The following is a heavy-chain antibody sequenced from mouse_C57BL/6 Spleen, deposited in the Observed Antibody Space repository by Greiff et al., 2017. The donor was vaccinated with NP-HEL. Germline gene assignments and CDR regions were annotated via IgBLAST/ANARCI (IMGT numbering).Heavy chain of an antibody. D-gene: IGHD1-1*02. CDR2: IYPRSGNT. CDR3: AREGGLYAMDY. V-gene: IGHV1-81*01. CDR1: GYTFTSYG. Sequence: VQLQESGAELARPGASVKLSCKASGYTFTSYGISWVKQRTGQGLEWIGEIYPRSGNTYYNEKFKGKATLTADKSSSTAYMELRSLTSEDSAVYFCAREGGLYAMDYWGQGTSVTVSS. J-gene: IGHJ4*01.